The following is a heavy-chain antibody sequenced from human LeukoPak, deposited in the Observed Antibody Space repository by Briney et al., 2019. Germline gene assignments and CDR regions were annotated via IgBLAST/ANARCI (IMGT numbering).Heavy chain of an antibody. CDR2: ISSSGSTI. CDR1: GFTFSSYS. CDR3: ARRTYYYDSSGLDY. D-gene: IGHD3-22*01. J-gene: IGHJ4*02. V-gene: IGHV3-48*04. Sequence: PGGSLRLSCAASGFTFSSYSMNWVRQAPGKGLEWVSYISSSGSTIYYADSVKGRFTISRDNAKNSLYLQMNSLRAEDTAVYYCARRTYYYDSSGLDYWGQGTLVTVSS.